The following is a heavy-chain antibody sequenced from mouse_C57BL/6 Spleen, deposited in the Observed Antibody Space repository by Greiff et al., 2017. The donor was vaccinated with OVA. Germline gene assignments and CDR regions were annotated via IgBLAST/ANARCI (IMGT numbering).Heavy chain of an antibody. CDR2: IDPETGGT. CDR3: TRYDYDCWFAY. Sequence: QVHVKQSGAELVRPGASVTLSCKASGYTFTDYEMHWVKQTPVHGLEWIGAIDPETGGTAYNQKFKGKAILTADKSSSTAYMELRSLTSEDSAVYYCTRYDYDCWFAYWGQGTLVTVSA. J-gene: IGHJ3*01. D-gene: IGHD2-4*01. V-gene: IGHV1-15*01. CDR1: GYTFTDYE.